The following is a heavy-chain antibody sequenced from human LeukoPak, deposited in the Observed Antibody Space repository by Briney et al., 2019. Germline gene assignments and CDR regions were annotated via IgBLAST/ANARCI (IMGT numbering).Heavy chain of an antibody. Sequence: SETLSLTCAVYGGSFSGYYWSWIRQPPGKGLEWIGEINHSGSTYYNPSLKSRVTISVDRSKNQFSLKLSSVTAADTAVYYCARHLLEGGTVHTRGRWFDPWGQGTLVTVSS. CDR2: INHSGST. D-gene: IGHD1-1*01. V-gene: IGHV4-34*01. J-gene: IGHJ5*02. CDR1: GGSFSGYY. CDR3: ARHLLEGGTVHTRGRWFDP.